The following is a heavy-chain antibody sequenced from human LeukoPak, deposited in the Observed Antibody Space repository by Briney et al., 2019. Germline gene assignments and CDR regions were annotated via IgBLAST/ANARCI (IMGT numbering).Heavy chain of an antibody. CDR3: AKATDGYNGPSDY. CDR2: ISWDGGST. J-gene: IGHJ4*02. D-gene: IGHD5-24*01. Sequence: QSGGSLRLSCAASGFTFDDYAMHWVRQAPGQGLEWVSLISWDGGSTYYADSVRGRFTISRDNSKNSLYLQMNSLRAEDTALYYCAKATDGYNGPSDYWGQGTLVTVSS. V-gene: IGHV3-43D*03. CDR1: GFTFDDYA.